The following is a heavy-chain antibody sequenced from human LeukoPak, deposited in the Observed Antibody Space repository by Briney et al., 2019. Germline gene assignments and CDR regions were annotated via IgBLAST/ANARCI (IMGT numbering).Heavy chain of an antibody. D-gene: IGHD5-18*01. CDR1: GFTFSSYG. CDR2: ISYDGSNK. Sequence: PGGSLRLSCAASGFTFSSYGMHWVRQAPGKGLEWVAVISYDGSNKYYADSVKGRFTISRDNSKNTLYLQMNSLRAEDTAVYYCARILKRGYSYGDYYYYGMDVWGQGTTVTVSS. J-gene: IGHJ6*02. CDR3: ARILKRGYSYGDYYYYGMDV. V-gene: IGHV3-30*03.